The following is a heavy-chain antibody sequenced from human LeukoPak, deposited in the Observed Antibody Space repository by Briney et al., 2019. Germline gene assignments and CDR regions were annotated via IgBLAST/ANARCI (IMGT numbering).Heavy chain of an antibody. V-gene: IGHV3-9*01. J-gene: IGHJ4*02. D-gene: IGHD3-3*01. CDR1: GFTFDDSA. CDR3: AKDSDYDFWSGYLKD. CDR2: ISWNSGSI. Sequence: GGSLRLSCAASGFTFDDSAMHRVRQAPGKGLEWVSGISWNSGSIGYADSVKGRFTISRDNAKNSLYLQMNSLRAEDTALYYCAKDSDYDFWSGYLKDWGQGTLATVSS.